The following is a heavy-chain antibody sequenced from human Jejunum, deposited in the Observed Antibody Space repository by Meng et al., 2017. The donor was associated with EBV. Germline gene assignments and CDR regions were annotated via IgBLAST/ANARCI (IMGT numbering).Heavy chain of an antibody. CDR3: ARDRGVEDY. Sequence: VQLQESGPGLVKPSRTLSLTCAVSGGSSSTDNWWSWVRQPPGKGLEYIGEIHHSGSTKYNPSLKSRVTISVDKSNNHFSLKLSSVTAADTAVYYCARDRGVEDYWGQGTLVTVSS. D-gene: IGHD5-24*01. V-gene: IGHV4-4*02. CDR2: IHHSGST. J-gene: IGHJ4*02. CDR1: GGSSSTDNW.